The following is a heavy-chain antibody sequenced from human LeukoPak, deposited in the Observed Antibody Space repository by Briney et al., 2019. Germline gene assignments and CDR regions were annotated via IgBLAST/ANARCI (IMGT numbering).Heavy chain of an antibody. J-gene: IGHJ2*01. CDR2: IYNSGST. CDR1: GGSISNYY. Sequence: KPSETLSLTCTVSGGSISNYYWSWIRQSPGKGLELIAYIYNSGSTNYNPSLKSRVTISVDTSKNQFSLKLSSVTAADTAVYYCARREVTTSWYFDLWGRGTLVTVSS. CDR3: ARREVTTSWYFDL. V-gene: IGHV4-59*08. D-gene: IGHD4-17*01.